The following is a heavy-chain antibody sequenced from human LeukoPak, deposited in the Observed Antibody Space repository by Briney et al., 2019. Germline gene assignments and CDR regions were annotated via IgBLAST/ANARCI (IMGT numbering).Heavy chain of an antibody. CDR1: GFAFSNHA. J-gene: IGHJ6*02. CDR2: INSNGGST. D-gene: IGHD3/OR15-3a*01. Sequence: GGSLRLSCSASGFAFSNHATHWVRQAPGKGLEYVAGINSNGGSTYYADSVKGRFTMSGDNSKNTLYLQMSSLRAEDTAVYYCVKGTGTKYYYYGMDVWGQGTTVTVSS. V-gene: IGHV3-64D*06. CDR3: VKGTGTKYYYYGMDV.